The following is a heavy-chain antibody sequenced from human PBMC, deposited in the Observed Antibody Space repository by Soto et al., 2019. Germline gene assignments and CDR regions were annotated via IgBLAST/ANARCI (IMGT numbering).Heavy chain of an antibody. CDR2: IYSGGST. Sequence: GGSLRLSCAASGFTVSSNYMSWVRQAPGKGLEWVSVIYSGGSTYYADSVKGRFTISRDNSKNTLYLQMNSLRAEDTAVYYCARDRSGGIAAAGPPYFDYWGQGTLVTVSS. CDR3: ARDRSGGIAAAGPPYFDY. J-gene: IGHJ4*02. CDR1: GFTVSSNY. D-gene: IGHD6-13*01. V-gene: IGHV3-66*01.